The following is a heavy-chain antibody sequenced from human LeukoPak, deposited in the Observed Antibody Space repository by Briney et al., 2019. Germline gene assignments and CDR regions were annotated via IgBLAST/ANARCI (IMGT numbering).Heavy chain of an antibody. CDR3: ARDREVGATGYYFDY. CDR2: IYTSGST. J-gene: IGHJ4*02. Sequence: SETLSLTCAVSGGSISSGSYYWSWIRQPAGKGLEWIGRIYTSGSTTYNSSLKSRVTISLDTSKNHFSLRLSSVTAADTAVYYCARDREVGATGYYFDYWGQGTLVTVSS. D-gene: IGHD1-26*01. CDR1: GGSISSGSYY. V-gene: IGHV4-61*02.